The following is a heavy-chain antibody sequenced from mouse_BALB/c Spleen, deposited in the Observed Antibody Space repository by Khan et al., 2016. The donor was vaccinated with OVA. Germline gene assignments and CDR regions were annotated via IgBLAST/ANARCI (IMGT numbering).Heavy chain of an antibody. D-gene: IGHD1-1*01. J-gene: IGHJ2*01. CDR2: ISYSGNT. CDR1: GYSITSDYA. Sequence: VQLKESGPGLVKPSQSLSLTCTVTGYSITSDYAWNWIRQFPGNKLEWMGYISYSGNTKYNPSLKSRISITRDTSKNQFFLQLNSVTIEDTATYDCARVYGGGFDYWGQGTTLTVSS. CDR3: ARVYGGGFDY. V-gene: IGHV3-2*02.